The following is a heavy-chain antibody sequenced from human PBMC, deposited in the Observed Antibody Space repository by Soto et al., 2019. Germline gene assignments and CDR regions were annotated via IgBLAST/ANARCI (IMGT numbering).Heavy chain of an antibody. D-gene: IGHD2-8*01. V-gene: IGHV3-33*01. J-gene: IGHJ4*02. CDR3: VRGRYCTNGVCYSQVSDY. Sequence: QVQLVESGGGVVQPGRSLRLSCAASGFTFISYGMHWVRQAPGKGLEWVAVIWYDGRNKYYADSVKGRFTISRDNSKNTLYLQMNSLRGEDTAVYYCVRGRYCTNGVCYSQVSDYWGQGTLVTVSS. CDR2: IWYDGRNK. CDR1: GFTFISYG.